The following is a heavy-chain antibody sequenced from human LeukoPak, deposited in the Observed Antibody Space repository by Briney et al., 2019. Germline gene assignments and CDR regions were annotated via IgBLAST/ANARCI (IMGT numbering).Heavy chain of an antibody. CDR3: ARIYPALFDN. CDR1: GGSINNYY. D-gene: IGHD3-16*02. V-gene: IGHV4-4*07. J-gene: IGHJ4*02. CDR2: IFGDGSA. Sequence: PSETLSLTCNVSGGSINNYYWNWIRQPAGKGLEWIGRIFGDGSANYNPSLKSRVTMSVDTPKNQFSLKLISLTAADTAVYYCARIYPALFDNWGQGTLVTVSS.